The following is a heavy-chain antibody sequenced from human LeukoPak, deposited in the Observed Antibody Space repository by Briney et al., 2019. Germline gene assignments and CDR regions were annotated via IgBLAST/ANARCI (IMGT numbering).Heavy chain of an antibody. CDR3: ARALDIRHRGFDP. V-gene: IGHV4-4*02. CDR1: GGSISSSNW. D-gene: IGHD3-9*01. J-gene: IGHJ5*02. Sequence: PSENLSLTCAVSGGSISSSNWWSWVRQPPGKGLEWIGEIYHSGSTNYNPSLKSRVTISVDKSKNQFSLKLSSVTAADTAVYYCARALDIRHRGFDPWGQGTLVTVSS. CDR2: IYHSGST.